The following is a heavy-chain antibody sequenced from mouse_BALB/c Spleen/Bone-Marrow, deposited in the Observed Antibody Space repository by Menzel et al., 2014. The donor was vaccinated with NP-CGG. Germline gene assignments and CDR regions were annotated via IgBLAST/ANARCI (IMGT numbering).Heavy chain of an antibody. CDR3: ARNDYGNHHYAMDY. CDR1: GFSVISYG. J-gene: IGHJ4*01. D-gene: IGHD2-1*01. V-gene: IGHV2-4*02. CDR2: VWSGGSS. Sequence: QVQLKQSGPGLVQPSQRLFITCTVSGFSVISYGVHWVRQPPGKGLEWLGVVWSGGSSDYNAALISRLSISKDNSKSQVFFKMNILQADDTAIYYCARNDYGNHHYAMDYWGQGTSVTVSS.